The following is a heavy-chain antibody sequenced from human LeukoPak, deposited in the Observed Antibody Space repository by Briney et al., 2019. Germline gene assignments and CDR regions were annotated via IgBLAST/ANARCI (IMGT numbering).Heavy chain of an antibody. D-gene: IGHD5-12*01. J-gene: IGHJ3*02. CDR2: IYYSGST. Sequence: SETLSLTCTVSGGSISSYYWSWIRQPPGKGLEWIGYIYYSGSTNYNPSLKSRITISVDTSKNQFSLKLSSVTAADTAVYYCARDQRGSGFDSFDIWGQETMVTVSS. V-gene: IGHV4-59*01. CDR1: GGSISSYY. CDR3: ARDQRGSGFDSFDI.